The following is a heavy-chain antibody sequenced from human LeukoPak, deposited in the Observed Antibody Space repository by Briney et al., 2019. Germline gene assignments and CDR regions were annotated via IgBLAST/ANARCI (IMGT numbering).Heavy chain of an antibody. V-gene: IGHV4-59*01. CDR3: ARRLYCSGGSCPIPYYYYYMDG. J-gene: IGHJ6*03. CDR2: IYYSGST. D-gene: IGHD2-15*01. Sequence: PETLSLTCTVSGGSISSYYRSWIRQPPGKGLKGIGYIYYSGSTNYNPSLKSRVTISVDTSKNQFSLKLSSVTAADTTVYYCARRLYCSGGSCPIPYYYYYMDGWGKGTTVTVSS. CDR1: GGSISSYY.